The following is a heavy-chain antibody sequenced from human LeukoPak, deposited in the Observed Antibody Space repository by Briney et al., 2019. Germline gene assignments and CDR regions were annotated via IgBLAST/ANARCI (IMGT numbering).Heavy chain of an antibody. D-gene: IGHD4-23*01. CDR3: ANSYDGKVVPFDN. J-gene: IGHJ4*02. Sequence: SETLSLTCTVPDGSISNSFWNWVRQPPGKGLEWIAYIHTSGSTNYNPAFKSRVTLSVDTSKSQFSLRLNSVTASDTAVYYCANSYDGKVVPFDNWGQGTLVTVSS. CDR2: IHTSGST. V-gene: IGHV4-4*09. CDR1: DGSISNSF.